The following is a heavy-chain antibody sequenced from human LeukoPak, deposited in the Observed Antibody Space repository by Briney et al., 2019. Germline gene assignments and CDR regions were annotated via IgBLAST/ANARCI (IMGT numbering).Heavy chain of an antibody. CDR2: ISYDGSNK. J-gene: IGHJ4*02. V-gene: IGHV3-30-3*01. CDR3: ARGLEAAAGYFDY. CDR1: GFTFSSYA. D-gene: IGHD6-13*01. Sequence: PGGSLRLSCAASGFTFSSYAMHWVRQAPGKGLEWVAVISYDGSNKYYADSAKGRFTISRDNSKSTLYLQMNSLRAEDTAVYYCARGLEAAAGYFDYWGQGTLVTVSS.